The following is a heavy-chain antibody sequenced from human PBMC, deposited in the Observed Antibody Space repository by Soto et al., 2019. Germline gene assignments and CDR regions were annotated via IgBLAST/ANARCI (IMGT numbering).Heavy chain of an antibody. CDR2: INGDGSST. CDR3: ARTIYSSSSGY. CDR1: GGSFSGYY. J-gene: IGHJ4*02. V-gene: IGHV3-74*01. Sequence: VQLQQWGAGLLKPSETLSLTCAVYGGSFSGYYSSWIRQPPGKGLVWVSRINGDGSSTSYADSVKGRFTISRDNAKNTLYLQMDSLRAEDTAVYYCARTIYSSSSGYWGQGTLVTVSS. D-gene: IGHD6-6*01.